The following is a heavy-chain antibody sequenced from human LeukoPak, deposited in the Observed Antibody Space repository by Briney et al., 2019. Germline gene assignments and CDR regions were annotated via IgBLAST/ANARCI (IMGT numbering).Heavy chain of an antibody. Sequence: GGSLRLSCAASGFTFSDYYMSWIRQAPGKGLEWVANIKQDEGEKYYVDSVKGRYTISRDNAKNSLYLQMNSLRAEDTAVYYCARDGGYKNSFDCWGQGTLVTVSS. V-gene: IGHV3-7*01. CDR3: ARDGGYKNSFDC. J-gene: IGHJ4*02. CDR1: GFTFSDYY. CDR2: IKQDEGEK. D-gene: IGHD5-24*01.